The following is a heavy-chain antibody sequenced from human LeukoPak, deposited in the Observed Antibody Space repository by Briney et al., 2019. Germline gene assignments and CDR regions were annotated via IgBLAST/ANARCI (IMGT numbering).Heavy chain of an antibody. Sequence: SETLALTCTVSGGSINSSYWNWIRQPPGKGLEWIGYIYSSGSSNYDPSLKGRIAIPVNTSHNQFSLKLTSVTAADTAVYYCARRSGSGWYIDYWGQGILVTVSS. CDR3: ARRSGSGWYIDY. CDR2: IYSSGSS. CDR1: GGSINSSY. J-gene: IGHJ4*02. V-gene: IGHV4-59*08. D-gene: IGHD6-19*01.